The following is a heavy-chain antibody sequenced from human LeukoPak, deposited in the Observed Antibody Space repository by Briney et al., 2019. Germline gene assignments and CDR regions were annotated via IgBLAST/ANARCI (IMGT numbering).Heavy chain of an antibody. J-gene: IGHJ6*03. CDR2: INPNSGGT. CDR3: ARPPTGDSYYYYMDV. V-gene: IGHV1-2*02. D-gene: IGHD7-27*01. CDR1: GYTFTGYY. Sequence: GASVTVSCKASGYTFTGYYMHWVRQAPGQGLEWMGWINPNSGGTNYAQKFQGRVTMTRDTSISTAYMELSRLRSDDTAVYYCARPPTGDSYYYYMDVWGKGTTVTVSS.